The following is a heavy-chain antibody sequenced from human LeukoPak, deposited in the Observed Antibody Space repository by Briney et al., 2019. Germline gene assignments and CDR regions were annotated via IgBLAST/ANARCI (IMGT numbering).Heavy chain of an antibody. CDR1: GFPFSSYS. V-gene: IGHV3-48*01. CDR2: IRSSSSTI. J-gene: IGHJ4*02. Sequence: PGGSLRLSCAASGFPFSSYSMNWVRQAPGKGLEWVSYIRSSSSTIYYASSVKGRFTISRDNAKNSLYLQMNSLRAEDTAVYYCARAGGSYYVDYWGQGTLVTVSS. D-gene: IGHD1-26*01. CDR3: ARAGGSYYVDY.